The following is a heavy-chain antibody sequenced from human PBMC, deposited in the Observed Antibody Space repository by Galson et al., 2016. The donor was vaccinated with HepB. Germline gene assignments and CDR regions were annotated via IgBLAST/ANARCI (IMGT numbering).Heavy chain of an antibody. Sequence: SVKVSCKASGYMFTSFGISWMRLAPGQGLEWMGWISPKNGNTKYARRLKGRVTMTTDTSTTTAYMELRSLRSDDTAVYFCARDWGFTSAPYYFDFWGQGTLITVSS. D-gene: IGHD3-16*01. V-gene: IGHV1-18*01. J-gene: IGHJ4*02. CDR3: ARDWGFTSAPYYFDF. CDR1: GYMFTSFG. CDR2: ISPKNGNT.